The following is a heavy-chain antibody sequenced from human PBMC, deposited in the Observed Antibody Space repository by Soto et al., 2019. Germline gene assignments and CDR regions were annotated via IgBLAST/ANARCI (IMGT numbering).Heavy chain of an antibody. CDR1: GYTFTGYY. D-gene: IGHD5-18*01. CDR2: INPNSGGT. Sequence: ASVKVSCKASGYTFTGYYMHWVRQAPGQGLEWMGWINPNSGGTNYAQKFQGRVTITADESTSTAYMELSSLRSEDTAVYYCARGVGGYSYGRRGYYFDYWGQGTLVTVSS. CDR3: ARGVGGYSYGRRGYYFDY. J-gene: IGHJ4*02. V-gene: IGHV1-2*02.